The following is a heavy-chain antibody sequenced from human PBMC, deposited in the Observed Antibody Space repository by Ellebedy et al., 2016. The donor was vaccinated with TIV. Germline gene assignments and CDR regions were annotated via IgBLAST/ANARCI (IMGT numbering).Heavy chain of an antibody. Sequence: ASVKVSCKASGGTFSSYAISWVRQAPGQGLEWMGRIIPILGITNYAQKFQARVTIIADTSMSTAYMELSSLRSEDTAVYYCARDSRVTFGGLIVYFDFWGQGTLVTVSS. CDR2: IIPILGIT. CDR1: GGTFSSYA. D-gene: IGHD3-16*02. J-gene: IGHJ4*02. CDR3: ARDSRVTFGGLIVYFDF. V-gene: IGHV1-69*10.